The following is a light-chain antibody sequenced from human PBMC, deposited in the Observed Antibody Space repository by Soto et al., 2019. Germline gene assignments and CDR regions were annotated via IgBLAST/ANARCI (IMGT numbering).Light chain of an antibody. J-gene: IGKJ4*01. CDR3: QHYNSYALT. CDR2: KAS. CDR1: QGVSAY. Sequence: DIPMTQSPSSLSASVGDRVTITCRASQGVSAYLLWYQQTQGRAPKLLIYKASSLQSGVASRFSGSGSGTEFTLTISNLQPDDFATYYCQHYNSYALTFGGGTEVEIK. V-gene: IGKV1-5*03.